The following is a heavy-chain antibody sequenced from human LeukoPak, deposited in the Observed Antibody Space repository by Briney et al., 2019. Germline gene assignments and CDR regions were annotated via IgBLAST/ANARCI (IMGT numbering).Heavy chain of an antibody. Sequence: SETLSLTCTVSGGSISSGGYYWSWIRQPPGKGLEWIGEINHSGSTNYNPSLKSRVTISVDTSKNQFSLKLSSVTAADTAVYYCARSLSSSWYRDWGQGTLVTVSS. D-gene: IGHD6-13*01. CDR3: ARSLSSSWYRD. CDR1: GGSISSGGYY. V-gene: IGHV4-61*08. CDR2: INHSGST. J-gene: IGHJ4*02.